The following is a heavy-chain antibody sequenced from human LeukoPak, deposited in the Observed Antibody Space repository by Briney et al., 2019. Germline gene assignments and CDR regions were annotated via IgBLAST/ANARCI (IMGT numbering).Heavy chain of an antibody. D-gene: IGHD2-15*01. CDR2: IIPIFGTA. J-gene: IGHJ3*02. CDR1: GGTFSSYT. V-gene: IGHV1-69*13. CDR3: ARVGGGYPLGPAAFDI. Sequence: SVKVSCKASGGTFSSYTISWVRQAPGQGLEWMGGIIPIFGTANYAQKFQGRVTITADESTRTAYMELSSLRSEDTAVYYCARVGGGYPLGPAAFDIWGQGAMVTVSS.